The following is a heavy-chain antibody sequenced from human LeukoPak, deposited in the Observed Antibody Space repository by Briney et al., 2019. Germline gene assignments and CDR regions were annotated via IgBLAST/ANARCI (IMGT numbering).Heavy chain of an antibody. CDR1: GFTFSSYG. CDR3: AKVYGFGESIPYYYYYGMDV. J-gene: IGHJ6*02. V-gene: IGHV3-30*18. Sequence: PGRSLRLSCAASGFTFSSYGMHWVRQAPGKGLEWVAVISYDGSNKYYADSVKGRFTISRDNSKNTLYLQMNSLRAEDTAVYYCAKVYGFGESIPYYYYYGMDVWGQGTTVTVSS. CDR2: ISYDGSNK. D-gene: IGHD3-10*01.